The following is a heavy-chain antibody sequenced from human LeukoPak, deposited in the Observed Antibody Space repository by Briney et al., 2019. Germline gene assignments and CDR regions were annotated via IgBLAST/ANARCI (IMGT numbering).Heavy chain of an antibody. V-gene: IGHV1-18*01. J-gene: IGHJ4*02. CDR2: ISAYNGNT. D-gene: IGHD2-15*01. CDR1: GYTFTSYG. CDR3: ARDPLYCSGGSCYSGLEFDY. Sequence: GASVKVSCKASGYTFTSYGISWVRQAPGQGLEWMGWISAYNGNTNYAQKLQGRVTMTTDTSTSTAYMELRSLRSDDTAVYYCARDPLYCSGGSCYSGLEFDYWGQGTLVTVSS.